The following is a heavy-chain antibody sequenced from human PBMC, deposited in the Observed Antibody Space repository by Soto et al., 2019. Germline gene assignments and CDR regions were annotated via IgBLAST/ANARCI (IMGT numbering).Heavy chain of an antibody. J-gene: IGHJ4*02. CDR1: GGSFSGYY. D-gene: IGHD3-10*01. CDR2: INHSGST. V-gene: IGHV4-34*01. CDR3: ARGRIGYFDY. Sequence: SETLSLTCAVYGGSFSGYYWSWIRQPPGKGLEWIGEINHSGSTNYNPSLKSRVTISVDTSKNQFSLKLSSVTAADTAVYYCARGRIGYFDYWGQGTLVTVSS.